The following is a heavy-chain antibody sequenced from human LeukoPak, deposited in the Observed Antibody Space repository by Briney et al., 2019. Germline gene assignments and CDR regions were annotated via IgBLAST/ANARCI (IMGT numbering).Heavy chain of an antibody. CDR3: ATEIGHYDILTGYYADIDY. J-gene: IGHJ4*02. Sequence: SVKVSCKASGGTFTSYAISWVRQAPGQGLEWMGRIIPIFGTANYAQKFQGRVTITTDETTSTAYMELSSLRSEDTAVYYCATEIGHYDILTGYYADIDYWGQGTLVTVSS. CDR1: GGTFTSYA. CDR2: IIPIFGTA. V-gene: IGHV1-69*05. D-gene: IGHD3-9*01.